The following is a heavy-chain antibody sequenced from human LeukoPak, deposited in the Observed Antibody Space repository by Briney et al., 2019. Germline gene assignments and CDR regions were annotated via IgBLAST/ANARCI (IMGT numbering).Heavy chain of an antibody. CDR1: GGSISSGGYY. CDR2: IYYSGST. J-gene: IGHJ3*02. V-gene: IGHV4-61*08. Sequence: SETLSLTCTVSGGSISSGGYYWSWIRQHPGKGLEWIGYIYYSGSTNYNPSLKSRVTISVDTSKNQFSLKLSSVTAADTAVYYCARDRRWLQFHDAFDIWGQGTMVTVSS. CDR3: ARDRRWLQFHDAFDI. D-gene: IGHD5-24*01.